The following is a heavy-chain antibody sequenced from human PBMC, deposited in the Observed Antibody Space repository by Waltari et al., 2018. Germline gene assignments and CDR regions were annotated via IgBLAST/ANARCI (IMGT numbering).Heavy chain of an antibody. Sequence: QVQLVQSGAEVKKPGASVKVSCKASGYTFTSYAMHWVRQAPGQRLEWMGWLNAGNGNTKYSQKFQGRVTITRDTSASTAYMELSSLRSEDTAVYYCARGSVWLQDAFDIWGQGTMVTVSS. D-gene: IGHD3-16*01. CDR2: LNAGNGNT. J-gene: IGHJ3*02. CDR1: GYTFTSYA. V-gene: IGHV1-3*01. CDR3: ARGSVWLQDAFDI.